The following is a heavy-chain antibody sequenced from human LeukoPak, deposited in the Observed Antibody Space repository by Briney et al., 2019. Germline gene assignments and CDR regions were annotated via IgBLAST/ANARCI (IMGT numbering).Heavy chain of an antibody. V-gene: IGHV1-2*02. CDR2: IIPNSGGA. Sequence: ASVKVSCKASGYTFTSYGISWVRQAPGQGLEWMGWIIPNSGGANYAQNFQGRVTMTRDMSISTAYMELSRLRSDDTAVYYCARGSYSNSFEYWGQGILVTVSS. J-gene: IGHJ4*02. CDR1: GYTFTSYG. CDR3: ARGSYSNSFEY. D-gene: IGHD6-13*01.